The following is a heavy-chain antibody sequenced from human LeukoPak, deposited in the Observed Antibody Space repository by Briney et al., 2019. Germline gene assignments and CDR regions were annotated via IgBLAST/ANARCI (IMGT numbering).Heavy chain of an antibody. CDR3: AKDQLLYSSSCLDY. Sequence: GGSLRLSCAASGFTFSSYGMHWVRQAPGKGLEWVAVISYDGSNKYYADSVKGRFTISRDNSKNTLYLQMNSLRAEDTAVYYCAKDQLLYSSSCLDYWGQGTLVTVSS. D-gene: IGHD6-13*01. CDR1: GFTFSSYG. CDR2: ISYDGSNK. V-gene: IGHV3-30*18. J-gene: IGHJ4*02.